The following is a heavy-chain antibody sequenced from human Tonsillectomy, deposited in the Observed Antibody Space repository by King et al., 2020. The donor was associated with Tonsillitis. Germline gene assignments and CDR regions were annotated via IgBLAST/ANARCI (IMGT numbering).Heavy chain of an antibody. Sequence: QLVQSGAEVKKPGSSVKVSCKASGGTFSSYAISWVRQAPGQGLEWMGGIIPICGTANYAQKFQGRFTITADKSTSTAYMELSSLRSEDTAVYYCARVWPRFRHSDFWSGYYGLGYYFDYWGQGTLVTVSS. J-gene: IGHJ4*02. D-gene: IGHD3-3*01. V-gene: IGHV1-69*06. CDR2: IIPICGTA. CDR3: ARVWPRFRHSDFWSGYYGLGYYFDY. CDR1: GGTFSSYA.